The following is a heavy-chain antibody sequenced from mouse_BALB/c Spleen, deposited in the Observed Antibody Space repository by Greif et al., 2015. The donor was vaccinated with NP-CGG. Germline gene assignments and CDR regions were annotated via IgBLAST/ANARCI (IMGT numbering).Heavy chain of an antibody. Sequence: QVQLQQSGAELVKPGASVKMSCKASGYTFTSYWMHWVKQRPGQGLEWIGVIDPSDSYTSYNQKFKGKATLTVDTSSSTAYMQLSSLTSEDSAVYYCTRKGGGYYEDWYFDVWGAGTTVTVSS. D-gene: IGHD2-3*01. CDR2: IDPSDSYT. J-gene: IGHJ1*01. V-gene: IGHV1S127*01. CDR1: GYTFTSYW. CDR3: TRKGGGYYEDWYFDV.